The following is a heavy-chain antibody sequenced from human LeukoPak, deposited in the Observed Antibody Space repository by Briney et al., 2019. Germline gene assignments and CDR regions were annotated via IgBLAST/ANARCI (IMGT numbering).Heavy chain of an antibody. J-gene: IGHJ6*04. D-gene: IGHD3-3*01. CDR2: INTKSGNP. Sequence: GASVKVSCKASGYSFTSNVISWVRQAPGQGLEWMGWINTKSGNPKYAQGFTGRFVFSLDTSVSTAYLQISSLKAEDTAVYYCARVESHGSLGVWGKGTTVTVSS. CDR3: ARVESHGSLGV. CDR1: GYSFTSNV. V-gene: IGHV7-4-1*02.